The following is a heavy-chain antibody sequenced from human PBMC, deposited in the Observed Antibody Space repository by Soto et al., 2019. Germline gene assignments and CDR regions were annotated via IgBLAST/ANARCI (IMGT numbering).Heavy chain of an antibody. Sequence: EVQLVESGGGLIQPGGSLRLSCAASGFTVSSTYMSWVRQAPGKGLEWVSVIYSGGSTYYADSVRGRFTISRDNSKNTLYLQMNSLRAEDTAVYYCGRSGYSYGPFDYWGQGTLVTVSS. CDR1: GFTVSSTY. CDR2: IYSGGST. J-gene: IGHJ4*02. V-gene: IGHV3-53*01. D-gene: IGHD5-18*01. CDR3: GRSGYSYGPFDY.